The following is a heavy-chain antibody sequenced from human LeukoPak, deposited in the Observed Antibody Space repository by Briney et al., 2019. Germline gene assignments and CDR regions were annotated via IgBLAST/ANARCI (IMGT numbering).Heavy chain of an antibody. Sequence: GASVKVSCKASGGTFSSYAISWVRQAPGQGLEWMGRIIPILGIANYAQKFQGRVTITADESTSTAYMELSSLRSEDTAVYYCARRVTVVPAAADAFDIWGQGTMVTVSS. CDR1: GGTFSSYA. J-gene: IGHJ3*02. CDR3: ARRVTVVPAAADAFDI. D-gene: IGHD2-2*01. CDR2: IIPILGIA. V-gene: IGHV1-69*04.